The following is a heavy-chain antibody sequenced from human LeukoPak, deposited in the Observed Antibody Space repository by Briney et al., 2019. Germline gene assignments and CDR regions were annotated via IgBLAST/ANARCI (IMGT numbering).Heavy chain of an antibody. D-gene: IGHD4-17*01. CDR1: GFTLSSYA. Sequence: GGSLRLSCAASGFTLSSYAIHWVRQAPGKGLEWVAVISYDGGNKYYADSVKGRFTISRDNSKNTLYLQMNSLRAEDTAVYYCARETGSAVGSTDFDYWGQGTLVTVSS. J-gene: IGHJ4*02. CDR3: ARETGSAVGSTDFDY. V-gene: IGHV3-30-3*01. CDR2: ISYDGGNK.